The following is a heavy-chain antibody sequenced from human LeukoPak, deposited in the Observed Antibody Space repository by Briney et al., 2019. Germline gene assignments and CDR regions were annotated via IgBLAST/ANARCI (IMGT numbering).Heavy chain of an antibody. CDR2: FDPEDGET. CDR1: GYTLTELS. J-gene: IGHJ4*02. CDR3: ATISRGGRVDYDILTGYYLGLSY. V-gene: IGHV1-24*01. Sequence: ASVKVSCKVSGYTLTELSMHWVRQAPGKGLEWMGGFDPEDGETIYAQKFQGRVTMTEDTSTDTAYMELSSLRSEDTAVYYCATISRGGRVDYDILTGYYLGLSYWGQGTLVTVSS. D-gene: IGHD3-9*01.